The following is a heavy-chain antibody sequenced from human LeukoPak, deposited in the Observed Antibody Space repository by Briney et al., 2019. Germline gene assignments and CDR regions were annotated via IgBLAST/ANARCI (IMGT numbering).Heavy chain of an antibody. CDR1: GFTFSSST. J-gene: IGHJ4*02. V-gene: IGHV3-48*01. Sequence: GGSLRLSCAASGFTFSSSTMNWVRRAPGKGLEWVSPISSGATTIYYADSVKGRFTVSRDNAKNSLYLQMRSLRADDTAVYYCARDGGSFFPLDCWGQGTLVTVSS. CDR2: ISSGATTI. CDR3: ARDGGSFFPLDC. D-gene: IGHD2-15*01.